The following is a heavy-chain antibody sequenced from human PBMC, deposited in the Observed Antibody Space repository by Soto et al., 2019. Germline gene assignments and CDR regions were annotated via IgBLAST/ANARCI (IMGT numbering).Heavy chain of an antibody. CDR2: ISGSGGST. J-gene: IGHJ3*02. CDR3: AGYFDWLKEPPDAFDI. D-gene: IGHD3-9*01. V-gene: IGHV3-23*01. Sequence: GGSLRLSCAASGFTFSSYAVSWVRQAPGKGLEWVSAISGSGGSTYYADSVKGRFTISRDNSKNTLYLQMNSLRAEDTAVYYCAGYFDWLKEPPDAFDIWGQGTMVTVSS. CDR1: GFTFSSYA.